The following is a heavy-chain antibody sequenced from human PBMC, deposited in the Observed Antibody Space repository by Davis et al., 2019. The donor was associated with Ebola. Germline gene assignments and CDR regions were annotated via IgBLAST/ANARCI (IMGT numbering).Heavy chain of an antibody. J-gene: IGHJ5*02. CDR2: IHSGGST. Sequence: GESLKIPCAASGFTVSSHYMSWVRQAPGKGLEWVSVIHSGGSTYYADSVKGRFTISRDNSKNTLYLQMNSLRAEDTAVYYCAKVRDVVVAATLYNWFDPWGQGTLVTVSS. CDR3: AKVRDVVVAATLYNWFDP. CDR1: GFTVSSHY. D-gene: IGHD2-15*01. V-gene: IGHV3-53*01.